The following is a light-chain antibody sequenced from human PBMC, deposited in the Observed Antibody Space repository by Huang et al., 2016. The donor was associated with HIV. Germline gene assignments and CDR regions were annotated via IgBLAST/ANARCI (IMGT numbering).Light chain of an antibody. CDR2: GAS. V-gene: IGKV3-20*01. Sequence: EIVLTQSPGTLSLSPGERATLSCRASQSVTRNYLAWYQQQPGQAPRLLLYGASNRATGSPDRFSGSGSVTDFTLTISRLEPEDFAVYYCQQYGTSQTFGQGTKLEIK. CDR3: QQYGTSQT. CDR1: QSVTRNY. J-gene: IGKJ2*01.